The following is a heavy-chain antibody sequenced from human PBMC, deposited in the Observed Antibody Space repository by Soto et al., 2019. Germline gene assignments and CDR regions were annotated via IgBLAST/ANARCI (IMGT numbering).Heavy chain of an antibody. V-gene: IGHV1-46*01. CDR3: ARNPSHSGWVHDYDYGMDA. Sequence: GASVKVSCKASGYTFTGYYMHWVRQAPGQGLEWMGIINPSGGSTSYAQKFQCRVTMTRDTSTSTVYMELSSLRSEDTAVYYCARNPSHSGWVHDYDYGMDAWGEGTTVTVAS. D-gene: IGHD6-19*01. J-gene: IGHJ6*02. CDR2: INPSGGST. CDR1: GYTFTGYY.